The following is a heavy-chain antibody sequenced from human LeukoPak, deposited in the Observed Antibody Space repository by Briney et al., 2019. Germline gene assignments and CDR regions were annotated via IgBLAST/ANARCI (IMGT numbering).Heavy chain of an antibody. V-gene: IGHV3-48*03. CDR1: GSTFSSYE. Sequence: GGSLRLSCAASGSTFSSYEMNWVRQAPGKGLEWVSYISSSGSTIYYADSVKGRFTISRDNAKNSLYLQMNSLRAEDTAVYYCARGSTHYGYNWNGYWFDPWGQGTLVTVSS. D-gene: IGHD1-1*01. CDR3: ARGSTHYGYNWNGYWFDP. CDR2: ISSSGSTI. J-gene: IGHJ5*02.